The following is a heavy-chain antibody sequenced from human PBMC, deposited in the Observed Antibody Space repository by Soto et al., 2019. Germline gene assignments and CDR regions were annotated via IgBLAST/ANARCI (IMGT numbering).Heavy chain of an antibody. CDR2: INTAGSTK. CDR3: ARAECSSPDCLTAYYSYGLDV. J-gene: IGHJ6*02. D-gene: IGHD3-9*01. Sequence: PGGSLRLSCAASGFTFSKFEMHWVRQAPGKGLEWVSYINTAGSTKYYAESVKGRFTISRDNARNSLFLQMNSLRAEDTAVYYCARAECSSPDCLTAYYSYGLDVWGQGSTVTVSS. V-gene: IGHV3-48*03. CDR1: GFTFSKFE.